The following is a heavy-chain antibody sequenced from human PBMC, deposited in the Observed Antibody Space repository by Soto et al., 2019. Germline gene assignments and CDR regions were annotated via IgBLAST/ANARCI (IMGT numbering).Heavy chain of an antibody. CDR1: GYTFTGYY. CDR2: INPNSGGT. J-gene: IGHJ6*02. V-gene: IGHV1-2*04. D-gene: IGHD2-15*01. CDR3: ARARVVAATRYYYGMDV. Sequence: ASVKVSCRASGYTFTGYYMHWVRQAPGQGLEWMGWINPNSGGTNYAQKFQGWVTMTRDTSISTAYMELSRLRSDDTAVYYRARARVVAATRYYYGMDVWGQGTTVTVSS.